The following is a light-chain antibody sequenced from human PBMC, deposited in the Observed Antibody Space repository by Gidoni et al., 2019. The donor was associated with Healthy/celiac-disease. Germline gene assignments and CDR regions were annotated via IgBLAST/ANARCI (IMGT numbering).Light chain of an antibody. V-gene: IGKV4-1*01. J-gene: IGKJ3*01. Sequence: DIVMTQAPDSLAVSLGERATINCKSSQSVLYSSNNKNYLAWYQQKPGQPPKLLIYPTSTRESGVPDRFSGSGSGTDFTLTISILQAEDVAFYYCQQYYSPPFTFGPGTKVDIK. CDR3: QQYYSPPFT. CDR1: QSVLYSSNNKNY. CDR2: PTS.